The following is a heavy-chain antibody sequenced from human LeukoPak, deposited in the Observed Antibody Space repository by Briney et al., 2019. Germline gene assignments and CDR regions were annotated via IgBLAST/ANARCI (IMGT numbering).Heavy chain of an antibody. Sequence: ASVKVSCKASDYTFSSYGISWVRQAPGQGLEWMGWISAYNGKTNYAQKFQGRVTMSTDTSTSTAYMELRSLRSDDTAVYYCAXXXXXNNTICDKPFDYWGQGTLVTVSS. CDR3: AXXXXXNNTICDKPFDY. CDR2: ISAYNGKT. J-gene: IGHJ4*02. CDR1: DYTFSSYG. D-gene: IGHD2-2*01. V-gene: IGHV1-18*01.